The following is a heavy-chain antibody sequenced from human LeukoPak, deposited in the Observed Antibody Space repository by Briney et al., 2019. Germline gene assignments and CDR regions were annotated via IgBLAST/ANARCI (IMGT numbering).Heavy chain of an antibody. Sequence: SETLSLTCTVSGGSISGYYWSWIRQSPGKGLEWIGFIYYSGNTNYNPSLKSRVTISVDMSENQFSLELDSVTAADTAVYYCARYSYGGYYFDFWGQGTLVTVSS. J-gene: IGHJ4*02. CDR1: GGSISGYY. D-gene: IGHD5-18*01. CDR3: ARYSYGGYYFDF. CDR2: IYYSGNT. V-gene: IGHV4-59*08.